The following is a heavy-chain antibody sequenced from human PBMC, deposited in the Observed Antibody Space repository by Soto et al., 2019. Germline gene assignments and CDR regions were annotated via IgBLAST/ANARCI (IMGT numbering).Heavy chain of an antibody. CDR2: INHSGST. CDR3: ASHPAAMEVYYGMDV. D-gene: IGHD2-2*01. Sequence: SETLSLNCAVYGGSFSGYYWSWIRQPPGKGLEWIGEINHSGSTNYNPSLKSRVTISVDTSKNQFSLKLSSVTAADTAVDYCASHPAAMEVYYGMDVWGQGTTVTVCS. V-gene: IGHV4-34*01. J-gene: IGHJ6*02. CDR1: GGSFSGYY.